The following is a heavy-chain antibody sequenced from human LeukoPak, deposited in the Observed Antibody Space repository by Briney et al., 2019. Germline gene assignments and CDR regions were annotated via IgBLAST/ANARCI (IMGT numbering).Heavy chain of an antibody. CDR1: GGSISSDY. CDR3: ARQEHYYGSGSWFDY. CDR2: IYYSGST. V-gene: IGHV4-59*08. J-gene: IGHJ4*02. D-gene: IGHD3-10*01. Sequence: SETLSLTCIVSGGSISSDYWNWIRQPPGKGLEWIGYIYYSGSTNYNPSLKSRVTISVDTSKNQFSLKLSSVTAADTAVYYCARQEHYYGSGSWFDYWGQGTLVTVSS.